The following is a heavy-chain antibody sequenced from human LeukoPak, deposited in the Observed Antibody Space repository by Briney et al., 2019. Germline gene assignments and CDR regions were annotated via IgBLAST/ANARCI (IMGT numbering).Heavy chain of an antibody. J-gene: IGHJ4*02. CDR1: GVTFSSNS. D-gene: IGHD5-12*01. V-gene: IGHV3-21*01. CDR2: ISSSSSYI. CDR3: AREAYSGYDFNY. Sequence: GGSLRLSSAASGVTFSSNSLNWVRQAPGQGLEWVSSISSSSSYIFYAASVKGRFTISRDNAKNSLYLQMNSLRAEETVEYYCAREAYSGYDFNYWGQGSMVSASS.